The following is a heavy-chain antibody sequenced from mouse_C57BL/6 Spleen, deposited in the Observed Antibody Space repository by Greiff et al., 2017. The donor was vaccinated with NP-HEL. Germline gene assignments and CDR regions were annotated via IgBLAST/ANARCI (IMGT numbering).Heavy chain of an antibody. D-gene: IGHD2-12*01. CDR3: AREDYTWYFDV. CDR2: ISYDGSN. Sequence: EVKLMESGPGLVKPSQSLSLTCSVTGYSITSGYYWNWIRQFPGNKLEWMGYISYDGSNNYNPSLKNRISITRDTSKNQFFLKLNSVTTEDTATYYCAREDYTWYFDVWVTGTTVTVSS. CDR1: GYSITSGYY. J-gene: IGHJ1*03. V-gene: IGHV3-6*01.